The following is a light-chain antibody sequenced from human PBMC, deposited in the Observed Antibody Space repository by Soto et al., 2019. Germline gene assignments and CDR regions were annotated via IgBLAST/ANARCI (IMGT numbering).Light chain of an antibody. CDR2: GAA. CDR3: QQGHNWPLT. Sequence: EIVMTQSPATLSLSPGERAALSCRASQSINSELALYQQKPGQPPRLLFYGAATRATGAPARFTGSESGSECTLTISELQSEDFAVYYCQQGHNWPLTFDQGTRLEI. V-gene: IGKV3-15*01. J-gene: IGKJ2*01. CDR1: QSINSE.